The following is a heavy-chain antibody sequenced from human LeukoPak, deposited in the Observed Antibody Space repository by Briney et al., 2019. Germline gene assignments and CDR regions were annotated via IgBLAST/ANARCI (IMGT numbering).Heavy chain of an antibody. J-gene: IGHJ3*02. D-gene: IGHD2-15*01. Sequence: SETLSLTCIVSGGSISSYYWSWIRQPPGEGLEWIGYIYYSGGANYNPSLRSRVTMSVDTSKNQFSLKLSSVTAADTAVYYCTRVGSRHTPPYDAFDIWGQGTMVTVSS. CDR2: IYYSGGA. CDR3: TRVGSRHTPPYDAFDI. V-gene: IGHV4-59*01. CDR1: GGSISSYY.